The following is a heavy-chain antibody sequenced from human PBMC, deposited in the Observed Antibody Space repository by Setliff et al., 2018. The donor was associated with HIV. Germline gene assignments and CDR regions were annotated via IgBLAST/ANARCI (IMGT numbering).Heavy chain of an antibody. Sequence: PSETLSLTCTVSGGSISSSGYFWGWIRQPPGKGLEWIGSIYYSGSTYYNPSPKSRVTISVDTSENQFSLKLSSVTAADTAVYYCARRYYDSSGYYYPFDYWGQGTLGTAPQ. D-gene: IGHD3-22*01. CDR3: ARRYYDSSGYYYPFDY. CDR1: GGSISSSGYF. CDR2: IYYSGST. J-gene: IGHJ4*02. V-gene: IGHV4-39*01.